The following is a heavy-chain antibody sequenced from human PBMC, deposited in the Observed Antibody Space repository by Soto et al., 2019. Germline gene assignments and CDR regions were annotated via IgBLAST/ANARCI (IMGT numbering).Heavy chain of an antibody. CDR1: GGSFSGYY. CDR2: INHSGRT. J-gene: IGHJ5*02. D-gene: IGHD3-10*01. Sequence: QVQLQQWGAGLLKPSETLSLTCAVYGGSFSGYYWSWIRQPPGKGLEWIGEINHSGRTNHNPSLKSRLTISVATSKNQFSLKLSSVTAADTAVYYCARIMVRGVISWFDPWGQGTLVTVSS. CDR3: ARIMVRGVISWFDP. V-gene: IGHV4-34*01.